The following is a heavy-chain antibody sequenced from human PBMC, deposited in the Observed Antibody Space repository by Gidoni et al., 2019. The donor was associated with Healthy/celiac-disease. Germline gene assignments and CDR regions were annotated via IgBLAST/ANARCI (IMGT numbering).Heavy chain of an antibody. Sequence: HVQLQQWGAGLLKPSETLSLTFAVSGGSFRCYYWSWIRQPPGKGLELLGEINHSGSTNYNPSLKRRVTIAGDTSKNQFSLKLSSVTAADTAVYYCARETRVWFGELHLYWFDPWGQGTLVTVSS. CDR2: INHSGST. V-gene: IGHV4-34*01. CDR1: GGSFRCYY. J-gene: IGHJ5*02. CDR3: ARETRVWFGELHLYWFDP. D-gene: IGHD3-10*01.